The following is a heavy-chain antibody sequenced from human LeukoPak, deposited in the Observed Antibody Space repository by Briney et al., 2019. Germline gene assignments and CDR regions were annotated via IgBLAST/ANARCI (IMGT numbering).Heavy chain of an antibody. CDR3: ARADCSGGSYPFDY. V-gene: IGHV4-31*03. Sequence: SETLSLTCTVSGGSISSGGYYWSWIRQHPGKGLEWIGYIYYSGSTYYNPSLKSRVTISVGTSKNQFSLKLSSVTAADTAVYYCARADCSGGSYPFDYWGQGTLVTVSS. D-gene: IGHD2-15*01. CDR2: IYYSGST. J-gene: IGHJ4*02. CDR1: GGSISSGGYY.